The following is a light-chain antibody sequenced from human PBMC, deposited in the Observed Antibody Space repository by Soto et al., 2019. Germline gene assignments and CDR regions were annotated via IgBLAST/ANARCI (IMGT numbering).Light chain of an antibody. CDR1: QGIGNE. J-gene: IGKJ2*01. Sequence: DFQLTQSPSSLSASIGDRVTITCRASQGIGNELGWYQQKPGKAPKRLLYAGSSLQSGVPSRFSGSGSGTDFTLAISSLQPEDFATYYCLQHNSYPYTFGQGTKLEIK. CDR3: LQHNSYPYT. V-gene: IGKV1-17*01. CDR2: AGS.